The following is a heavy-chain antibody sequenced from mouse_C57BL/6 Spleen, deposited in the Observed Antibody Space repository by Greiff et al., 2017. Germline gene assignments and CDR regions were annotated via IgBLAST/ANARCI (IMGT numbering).Heavy chain of an antibody. Sequence: EVKLVESGPELVKPGASVKISCKASGYSFTDYNMNWVKQSNGKSLEWIGVINPNYGTTSYNQKFKGKATLTVDQSSSTAYMQLNSLTSEDSAVYYCASGIYYGNYEAWFAYWGQGTLVTVSA. V-gene: IGHV1-39*01. CDR1: GYSFTDYN. D-gene: IGHD2-1*01. J-gene: IGHJ3*01. CDR3: ASGIYYGNYEAWFAY. CDR2: INPNYGTT.